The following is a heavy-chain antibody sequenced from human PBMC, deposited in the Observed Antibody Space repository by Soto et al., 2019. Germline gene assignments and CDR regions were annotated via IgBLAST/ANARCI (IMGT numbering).Heavy chain of an antibody. CDR1: GFTFSSYA. D-gene: IGHD3-3*01. CDR3: AKDGGYDFWSGSYYYYYGMDV. Sequence: GGSLRLSCAASGFTFSSYAMSRVRQAPGKGLEWVSAISGSGGSTYYADSVKGRFTISRDNSKNTLYLQMNSLRAEDTAVYYCAKDGGYDFWSGSYYYYYGMDVWGQGTTVTVSS. CDR2: ISGSGGST. J-gene: IGHJ6*02. V-gene: IGHV3-23*01.